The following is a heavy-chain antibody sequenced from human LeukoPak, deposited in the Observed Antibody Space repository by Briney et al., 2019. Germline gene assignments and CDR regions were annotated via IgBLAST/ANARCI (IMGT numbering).Heavy chain of an antibody. J-gene: IGHJ4*02. Sequence: SGGSLRLSCAASGFTFSSYSMNWVRQAPGKGLEWVSYISSSSSTIYYADSVKGRFTISRDNAKNSLYLQMNSLRAEDTAVYYCAKDRSSGYYSLNYWGQGTLVTVSS. CDR2: ISSSSSTI. V-gene: IGHV3-48*01. CDR1: GFTFSSYS. D-gene: IGHD3-22*01. CDR3: AKDRSSGYYSLNY.